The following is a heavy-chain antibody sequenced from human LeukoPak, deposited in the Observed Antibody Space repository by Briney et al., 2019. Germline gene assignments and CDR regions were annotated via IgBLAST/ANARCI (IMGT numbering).Heavy chain of an antibody. CDR3: AGSGYDWFDP. V-gene: IGHV4-4*09. J-gene: IGHJ5*02. Sequence: SETLFLTCTVSGGSISSYYWSWIRQPPGKGLEWIGYIYTSGSPNYNPSLKSRVTISVDTSKNQFSLRLSSVTAADTAVYYCAGSGYDWFDPWGQGTLVTVSS. D-gene: IGHD5-12*01. CDR1: GGSISSYY. CDR2: IYTSGSP.